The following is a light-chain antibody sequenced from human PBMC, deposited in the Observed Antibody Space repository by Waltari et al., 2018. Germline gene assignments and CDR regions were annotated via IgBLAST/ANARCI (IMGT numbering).Light chain of an antibody. CDR2: GAS. V-gene: IGKV3-20*01. Sequence: EVVLTQSPGTLSLSPGESATLSCRASQTVNSQYLTWYQQKPGQDPRLLIFGASTRATGIPDRFSGTGSGADFTLTISRLEPEDFAVYYCQQYGSPISFGQGTKLEI. CDR1: QTVNSQY. J-gene: IGKJ2*03. CDR3: QQYGSPIS.